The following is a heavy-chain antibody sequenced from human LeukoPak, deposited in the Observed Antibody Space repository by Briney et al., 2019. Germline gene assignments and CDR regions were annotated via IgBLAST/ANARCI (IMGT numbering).Heavy chain of an antibody. J-gene: IGHJ5*02. Sequence: SETLSLTCAVYGGSFSGYYWSWIRQPPGKGLEWIGEINHSGSTNYNPSLKSRVTISVDTSKNQFSLKLSSVTAADTAVYYCAREEFPWELGGNWFDPWGQGTLVTVSS. V-gene: IGHV4-34*01. CDR3: AREEFPWELGGNWFDP. CDR2: INHSGST. CDR1: GGSFSGYY. D-gene: IGHD1-26*01.